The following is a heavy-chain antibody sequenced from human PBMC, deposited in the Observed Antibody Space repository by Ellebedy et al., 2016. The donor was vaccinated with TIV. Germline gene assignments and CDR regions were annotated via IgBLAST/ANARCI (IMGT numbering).Heavy chain of an antibody. J-gene: IGHJ6*02. CDR1: RGSIGSYY. D-gene: IGHD3-10*01. CDR2: IFYTGSA. Sequence: MPSETLSLTCIVSRGSIGSYYWTWIRQPPGKELEWIGFIFYTGSAKYNPSLKSRVSISVDTSKNQFSLRLRSVSAADTAVYYCARVSGYASGTYSGCMDVWGQGATVTVSS. CDR3: ARVSGYASGTYSGCMDV. V-gene: IGHV4-59*01.